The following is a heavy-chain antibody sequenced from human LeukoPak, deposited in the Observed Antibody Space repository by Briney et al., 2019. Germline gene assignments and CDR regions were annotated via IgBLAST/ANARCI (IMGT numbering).Heavy chain of an antibody. CDR3: ARDESGAGGMDV. V-gene: IGHV1-2*02. Sequence: ASVKVSCKASGGTFSSYAISWVRQAPGQGLEWMGWINPNSGGTNYAQKFQGRVTMTRDTSISTAYMELSRLRSDDTAVYYCARDESGAGGMDVWGQGTTVTVSS. D-gene: IGHD1-26*01. CDR2: INPNSGGT. CDR1: GGTFSSYA. J-gene: IGHJ6*02.